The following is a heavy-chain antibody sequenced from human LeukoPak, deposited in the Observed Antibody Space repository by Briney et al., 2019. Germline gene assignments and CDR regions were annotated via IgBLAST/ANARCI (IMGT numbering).Heavy chain of an antibody. CDR2: IRGNGGST. CDR1: GFTFSSYA. CDR3: AKAVDIVATISILFDY. D-gene: IGHD5-12*01. Sequence: GGSLRLSCAASGFTFSSYAMSWVRQAPGKGLEWVAAIRGNGGSTYYADSVKGRFTISRDNSKSTLYLQMNSLRAEDTAVYYCAKAVDIVATISILFDYWGQGTLVTVSS. V-gene: IGHV3-23*01. J-gene: IGHJ4*02.